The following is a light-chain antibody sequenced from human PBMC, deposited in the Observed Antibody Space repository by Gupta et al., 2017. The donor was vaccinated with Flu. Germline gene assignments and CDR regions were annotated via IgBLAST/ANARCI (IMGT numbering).Light chain of an antibody. CDR1: NIGSKS. Sequence: SYVLTQPPSVSVAPGQTARITCGGNNIGSKSVHWYQQKPGQAPVLVVYEDSDRPSGIPERFSGSNSGNTATLTISRVEAGDEADYYCQVWDSSSDQWVFGGGTKLTVL. CDR3: QVWDSSSDQWV. V-gene: IGLV3-21*02. CDR2: EDS. J-gene: IGLJ3*02.